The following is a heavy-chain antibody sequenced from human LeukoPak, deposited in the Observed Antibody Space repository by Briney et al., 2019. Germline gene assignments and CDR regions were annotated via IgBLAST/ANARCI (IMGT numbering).Heavy chain of an antibody. CDR1: GYTFTSYG. J-gene: IGHJ4*02. CDR2: ISAYNGNT. V-gene: IGHV1-18*01. CDR3: ARALVVPAAMGGFVDY. Sequence: ASVKVSCKASGYTFTSYGISWVRQAPGQGLEWMGWISAYNGNTNYAQKLQGRVTMTTDTSTSTAYMELRSLRSDDTAVYYCARALVVPAAMGGFVDYWGQGTLVTVSS. D-gene: IGHD2-2*01.